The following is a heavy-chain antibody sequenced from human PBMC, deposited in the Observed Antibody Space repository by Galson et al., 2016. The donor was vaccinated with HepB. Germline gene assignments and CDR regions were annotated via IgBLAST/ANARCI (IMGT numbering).Heavy chain of an antibody. V-gene: IGHV4-39*07. J-gene: IGHJ4*02. D-gene: IGHD3-3*01. CDR3: AREWSAFDY. CDR2: IYYSGTT. CDR1: GGSISSSDYY. Sequence: SETLSLTCTVSGGSISSSDYYWGWIRQPPGKGLEWIGTIYYSGTTYYNPSLKSRVTISVDTSMNQFSLNLTSVTAADTALYYCAREWSAFDYWGQGALVTVSS.